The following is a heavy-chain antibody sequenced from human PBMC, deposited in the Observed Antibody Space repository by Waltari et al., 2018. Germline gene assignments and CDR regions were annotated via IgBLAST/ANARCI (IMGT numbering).Heavy chain of an antibody. CDR3: ARGLYCSSTSCYAGYDY. CDR1: GGNFSSYA. D-gene: IGHD2-2*01. V-gene: IGHV1-69*05. Sequence: QVPMVQSGAEVKKPGSSVKVSCKASGGNFSSYAISWVRQAPGQGLEWMGGIIPIFGTANYAQKFQGRVTITTDESTSTAYMELSSLRSEDTAVYYCARGLYCSSTSCYAGYDYWGQGTLVTVSS. CDR2: IIPIFGTA. J-gene: IGHJ4*02.